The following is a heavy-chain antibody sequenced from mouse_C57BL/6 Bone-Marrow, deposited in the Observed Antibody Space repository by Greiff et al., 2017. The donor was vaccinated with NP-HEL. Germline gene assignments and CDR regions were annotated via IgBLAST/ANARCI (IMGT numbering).Heavy chain of an antibody. J-gene: IGHJ3*01. CDR3: ARGVYY. V-gene: IGHV1-82*01. CDR1: GYAFSSSW. Sequence: QVQLQQSGPELVKPGASVKISCKASGYAFSSSWMNWVKQRPGKGLEWIGRIYPGDGDTNYNGKFKGKATLTADKSSSTAYMQLSSLTAEDSAVYFCARGVYYWGQGTLVTVSA. CDR2: IYPGDGDT.